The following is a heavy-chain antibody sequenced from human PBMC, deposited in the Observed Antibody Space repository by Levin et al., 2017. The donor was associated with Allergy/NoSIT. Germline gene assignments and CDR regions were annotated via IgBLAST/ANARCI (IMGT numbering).Heavy chain of an antibody. D-gene: IGHD1-1*01. J-gene: IGHJ4*02. V-gene: IGHV3-23*01. CDR3: TKYVPTGANSHRYFDY. Sequence: GESLKISCAASGFTFTSYAMSWVRQAPGKGLEWVSTISIGGGSTYYADSVKGRFTISRDNSKNTLYLQMNSLRAEDTALYYCTKYVPTGANSHRYFDYWGQGTLVTVSS. CDR2: ISIGGGST. CDR1: GFTFTSYA.